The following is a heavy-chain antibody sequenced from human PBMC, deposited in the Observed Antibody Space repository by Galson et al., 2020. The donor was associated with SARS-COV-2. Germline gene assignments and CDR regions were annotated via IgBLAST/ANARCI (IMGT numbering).Heavy chain of an antibody. Sequence: QLGESLKISCAASGFTFSSYGMHWVRQAPGKGLEWVAVISYDGSNKYYADSVKGRFTISRDNSKITLYLQMNSLRAEETAVYYCAKVEYSYGYDSATFDYWGQGTLVTVSS. D-gene: IGHD5-18*01. V-gene: IGHV3-30*18. J-gene: IGHJ4*02. CDR3: AKVEYSYGYDSATFDY. CDR2: ISYDGSNK. CDR1: GFTFSSYG.